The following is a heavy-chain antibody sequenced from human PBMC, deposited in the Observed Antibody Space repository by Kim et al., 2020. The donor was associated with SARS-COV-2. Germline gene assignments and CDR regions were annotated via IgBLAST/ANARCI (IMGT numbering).Heavy chain of an antibody. CDR3: ARDWHIEIFGVVILKIYYFVY. V-gene: IGHV1-46*01. CDR1: GYTFTSYY. CDR2: INPSGGST. D-gene: IGHD3-3*01. Sequence: ASVKVSCKASGYTFTSYYMHWVRQAPGQGLEWMGRINPSGGSTSYAQKFQGRVTMTRDTSTRTVYMELSSLRSEDTAVYYCARDWHIEIFGVVILKIYYFVYWGQGTRVTV. J-gene: IGHJ4*02.